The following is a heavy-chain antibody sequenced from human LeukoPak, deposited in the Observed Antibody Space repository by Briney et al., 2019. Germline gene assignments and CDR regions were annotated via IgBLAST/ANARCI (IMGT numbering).Heavy chain of an antibody. CDR1: GGSISSGDYY. D-gene: IGHD4-23*01. CDR2: IYYSGST. J-gene: IGHJ4*02. Sequence: ASETLSLTCTVSGGSISSGDYYWSWIRQPPGKGLEWIGYIYYSGSTYYNPSLKSRVTISVDASKNQFSLKLSSVTAADTAVYYCARDLLNEGNHLDYWGQGTLVTVSS. V-gene: IGHV4-30-4*01. CDR3: ARDLLNEGNHLDY.